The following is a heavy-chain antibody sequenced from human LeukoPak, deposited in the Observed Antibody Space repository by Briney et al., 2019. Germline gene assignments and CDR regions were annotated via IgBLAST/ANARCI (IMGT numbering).Heavy chain of an antibody. D-gene: IGHD3-10*01. Sequence: PGGSLRLSCAASGFIVGNNYVTWVRQAPGKGLEWVSSISSSSSSYIYYADSVKGRFTISRDNAKNSLYLQMNSLRAEDTAVYYCARDVELLWFGESQYFDYWGQGTLVTVSS. CDR3: ARDVELLWFGESQYFDY. J-gene: IGHJ4*02. CDR1: GFIVGNNY. V-gene: IGHV3-21*01. CDR2: ISSSSSSYI.